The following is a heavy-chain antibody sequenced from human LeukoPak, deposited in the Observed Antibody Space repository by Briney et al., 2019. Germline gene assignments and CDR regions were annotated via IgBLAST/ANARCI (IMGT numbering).Heavy chain of an antibody. CDR2: IKKDGSET. Sequence: GGSLRLSCAASGFTFSSYWMSWVRQAPGKGLEWVANIKKDGSETNYVDSVKGRFTISRDNAKSSLYLQMNSLGPEDTAVYYCARDLTGSGWFRPYYFDYWGQGTLVTVSS. J-gene: IGHJ4*02. CDR1: GFTFSSYW. V-gene: IGHV3-7*01. CDR3: ARDLTGSGWFRPYYFDY. D-gene: IGHD3-22*01.